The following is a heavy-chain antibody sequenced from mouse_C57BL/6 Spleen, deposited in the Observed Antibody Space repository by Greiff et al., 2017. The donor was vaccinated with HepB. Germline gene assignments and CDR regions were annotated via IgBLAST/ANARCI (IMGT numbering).Heavy chain of an antibody. D-gene: IGHD4-1*02. CDR3: ARAPSTGTGDYFDY. CDR1: GYTFTSYG. J-gene: IGHJ2*01. CDR2: IYPRSGNT. V-gene: IGHV1-81*01. Sequence: VKLMESGAELARPGASVKLSCKASGYTFTSYGISWVKQRTGQGLEWIGEIYPRSGNTYYNEKFKGKATLTADKSSSTAYMELRSLTSEDSAVYFCARAPSTGTGDYFDYWGQGTTLTVSS.